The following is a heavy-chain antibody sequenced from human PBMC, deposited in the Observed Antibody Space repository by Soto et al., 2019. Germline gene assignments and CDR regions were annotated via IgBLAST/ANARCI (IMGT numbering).Heavy chain of an antibody. V-gene: IGHV4-59*08. D-gene: IGHD1-1*01. CDR2: IYYSGST. CDR3: ARHFPWKDRRNAFDI. J-gene: IGHJ3*02. CDR1: GGSISSYY. Sequence: SETLSLTCAVSGGSISSYYWSWIRQPPGKGLEWIGYIYYSGSTNYNPSLKSRVTISVDTSKNQFSLKLSSVTAADSAVYYCARHFPWKDRRNAFDIWGQGKMVTVSS.